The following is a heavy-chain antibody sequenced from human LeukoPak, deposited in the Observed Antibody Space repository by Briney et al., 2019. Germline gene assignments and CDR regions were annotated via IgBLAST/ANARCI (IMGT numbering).Heavy chain of an antibody. Sequence: GGSLRLSCAASGFTFSSYGMHWVRQAPGKGLEWVAVISYDGSNKYYADSVKGRFTISRDNSKNTLYLQMNSLRAEDTAVYYCAKKPDRKYSSGLGGYWGQGTLVTVSS. CDR3: AKKPDRKYSSGLGGY. D-gene: IGHD6-19*01. CDR2: ISYDGSNK. CDR1: GFTFSSYG. J-gene: IGHJ4*02. V-gene: IGHV3-30*18.